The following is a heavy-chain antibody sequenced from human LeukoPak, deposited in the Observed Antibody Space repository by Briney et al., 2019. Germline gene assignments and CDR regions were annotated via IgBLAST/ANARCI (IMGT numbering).Heavy chain of an antibody. CDR1: GGSFSGYY. V-gene: IGHV4-34*01. CDR3: ARGRALRPAGDI. CDR2: INHSGST. Sequence: SETLSLTCAVYGGSFSGYYSSWIRQPPGKGLEWIGEINHSGSTNYNPPLKSRVTISVDTSKNQFSLKLSSVTAADTAVYYCARGRALRPAGDIWGQGTMVTVSS. J-gene: IGHJ3*02.